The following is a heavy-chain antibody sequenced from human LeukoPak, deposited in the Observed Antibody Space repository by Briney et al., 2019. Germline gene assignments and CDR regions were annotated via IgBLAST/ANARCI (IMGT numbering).Heavy chain of an antibody. CDR3: ARDRRIMITFGGVIATPGY. CDR2: INPNSGGT. V-gene: IGHV1-2*06. Sequence: ASVKVSCKASGGTFSSYAISWVRQAPGQGLEWMGRINPNSGGTNYAQKFQGRVTMTRDTSISTAYMELSRLRSDDTAVYYCARDRRIMITFGGVIATPGYWGQGTLVTVSS. CDR1: GGTFSSYA. D-gene: IGHD3-16*02. J-gene: IGHJ4*02.